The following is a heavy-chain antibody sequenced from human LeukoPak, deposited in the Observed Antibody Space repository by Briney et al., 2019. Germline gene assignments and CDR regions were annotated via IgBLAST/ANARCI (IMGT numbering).Heavy chain of an antibody. Sequence: ASVKVSCKFSGYTFTGYYMHWVRQAPGQGLEWMGWINPNSGGTNYAQKFQGRVTMTRDTSISTAYMELSRLRSDDTAVYYCARQSGYDYAFHIWGQGTMVTVSS. J-gene: IGHJ3*02. CDR1: GYTFTGYY. D-gene: IGHD5-12*01. CDR2: INPNSGGT. CDR3: ARQSGYDYAFHI. V-gene: IGHV1-2*02.